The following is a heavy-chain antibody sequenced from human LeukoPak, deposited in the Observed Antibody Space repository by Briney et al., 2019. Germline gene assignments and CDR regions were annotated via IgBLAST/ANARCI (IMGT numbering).Heavy chain of an antibody. CDR3: ARAQQWLLLGY. CDR2: ISAYNGNT. V-gene: IGHV1-18*01. J-gene: IGHJ4*02. Sequence: ASVKVSCKASGYXXXXYGXSWVRQXPXXXXXWMGWISAYNGNTNYAQKLQGRVTMTTDTSTSTAYMELRSLRSDDTAVYYCARAQQWLLLGYWGQGTLVTVSS. CDR1: GYXXXXYG. D-gene: IGHD6-19*01.